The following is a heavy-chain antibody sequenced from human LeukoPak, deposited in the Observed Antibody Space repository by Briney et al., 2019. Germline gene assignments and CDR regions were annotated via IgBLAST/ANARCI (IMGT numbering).Heavy chain of an antibody. CDR1: GFSLCGYW. D-gene: IGHD5-12*01. Sequence: GGSLRLSCAASGFSLCGYWMSWVRQAPGKGLEWVARLHANGDEKNFVGSVQGRFTVSRDNAKNSLYLQMNSLRVEDTAVYYCARGGYSFDYLGQGTLVTVSS. V-gene: IGHV3-7*01. CDR3: ARGGYSFDY. CDR2: LHANGDEK. J-gene: IGHJ4*02.